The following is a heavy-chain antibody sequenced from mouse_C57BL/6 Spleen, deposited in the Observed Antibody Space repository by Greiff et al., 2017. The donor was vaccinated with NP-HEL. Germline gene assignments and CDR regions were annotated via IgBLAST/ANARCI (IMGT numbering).Heavy chain of an antibody. J-gene: IGHJ2*01. V-gene: IGHV1-18*01. CDR1: GYTFTDYN. CDR2: INPNNGGT. Sequence: VQLQQSGPELVKPGASVKLSCKASGYTFTDYNMDWVKQSHGKSLEWIGDINPNNGGTFYNQKFKGKAILTVDKSSSTAYKELRSLTSEDTAVYYCAGEWAVYDSCYFDYWGQGTTLTVSS. CDR3: AGEWAVYDSCYFDY. D-gene: IGHD2-4*01.